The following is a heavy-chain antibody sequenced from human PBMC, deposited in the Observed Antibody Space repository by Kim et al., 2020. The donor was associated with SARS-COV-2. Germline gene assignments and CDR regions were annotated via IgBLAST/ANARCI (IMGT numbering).Heavy chain of an antibody. CDR2: INPSENTT. V-gene: IGHV1-46*01. CDR3: VRDRGTVAHTGVYAMDG. Sequence: ASVKVSCKASGYIFTVHYIHWVRQAPGQGLEWMGRINPSENTTRYPQQFQGRVAMSRDTSTSTLYMELTSLTSEDTAVYYFVRDRGTVAHTGVYAMDGWG. CDR1: GYIFTVHY. D-gene: IGHD6-19*01. J-gene: IGHJ6*01.